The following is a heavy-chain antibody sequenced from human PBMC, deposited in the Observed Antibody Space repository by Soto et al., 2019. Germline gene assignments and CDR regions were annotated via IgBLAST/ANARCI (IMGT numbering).Heavy chain of an antibody. CDR2: ISHDTYNS. CDR3: ARAPTSRFDY. Sequence: DLVESGGGVVQPGRSLRLSCAASCFTFSSFAMHWVRQAPGKGLEWVAVISHDTYNSYYADSVKGRFTISRDNSKNTLYLQMTSLRHYDTARYYCARAPTSRFDYWGQGTLVTVSS. V-gene: IGHV3-30-3*01. CDR1: CFTFSSFA. J-gene: IGHJ4*02.